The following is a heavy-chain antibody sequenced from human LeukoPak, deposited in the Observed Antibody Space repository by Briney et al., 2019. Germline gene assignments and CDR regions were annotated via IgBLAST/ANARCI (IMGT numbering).Heavy chain of an antibody. CDR1: GFTFSTYW. CDR3: ARDSNYYDSSGYYF. D-gene: IGHD3-22*01. Sequence: GGSLRLSCAASGFTFSTYWMSWVRQAPGKGLEWVAVRSDDGSAQHYADSVRGRFTISRDNAKNSLYLQMNSLRAEDTAVYYCARDSNYYDSSGYYFWGQGTLVTVSS. CDR2: RSDDGSAQ. V-gene: IGHV3-30*03. J-gene: IGHJ4*02.